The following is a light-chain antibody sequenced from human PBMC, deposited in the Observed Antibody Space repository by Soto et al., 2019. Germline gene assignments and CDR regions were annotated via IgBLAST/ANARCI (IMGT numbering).Light chain of an antibody. CDR3: QQGRTFPFD. CDR2: NVS. V-gene: IGKV1-12*01. Sequence: IQMTQSPTSVSASVGDTVTITCRASHDITDWLAWYQQKPGKAPKLLISNVSKLQIEVSSRFSGSGYGTDFTRTINSLQPEDFATYFCQQGRTFPFDFGQGTKLEIK. J-gene: IGKJ2*01. CDR1: HDITDW.